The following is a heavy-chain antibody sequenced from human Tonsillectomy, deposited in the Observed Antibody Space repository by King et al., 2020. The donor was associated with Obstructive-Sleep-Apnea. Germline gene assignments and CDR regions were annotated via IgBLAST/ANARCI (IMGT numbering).Heavy chain of an antibody. CDR2: IYYSGST. CDR1: GASISSSF. V-gene: IGHV4-59*08. Sequence: QLQESGPGLVKPSETLSLTCTVSGASISSSFWSWIRQPPGKGLEWIGYIYYSGSTNSNPSLKSRVTMSADTSNNQLSLKMSSVTAADTAVYYCARHQFPDYDYVWGSYRYGYFDYWGQGTLVTVSS. D-gene: IGHD3-16*02. J-gene: IGHJ4*02. CDR3: ARHQFPDYDYVWGSYRYGYFDY.